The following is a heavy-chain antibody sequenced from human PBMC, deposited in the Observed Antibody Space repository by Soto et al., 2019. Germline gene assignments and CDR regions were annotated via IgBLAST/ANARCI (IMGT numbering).Heavy chain of an antibody. CDR2: ISGSGGST. Sequence: PGGTLRLSCAASGFTFSSYAMRWVRQAPGKGMEWVSAISGSGGSTYYADSVKGRFTISRDNSKNTLYLQMNSLRAEDTAVYYCAKARFIPIISRDSPYNYFVYWCQGTLRSVST. CDR1: GFTFSSYA. J-gene: IGHJ4*02. CDR3: AKARFIPIISRDSPYNYFVY. V-gene: IGHV3-23*01. D-gene: IGHD3-10*01.